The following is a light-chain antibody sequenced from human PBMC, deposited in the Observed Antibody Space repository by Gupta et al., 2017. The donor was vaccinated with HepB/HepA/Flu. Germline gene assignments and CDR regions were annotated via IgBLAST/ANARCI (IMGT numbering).Light chain of an antibody. CDR1: QSVLYSSKHKNY. V-gene: IGKV4-1*01. J-gene: IGKJ1*01. Sequence: DIVMTQSPYSLAVSLGERATINCKSSQSVLYSSKHKNYLAWYQQKPGQPPKLLIYWASTREAGVPDRFSGSGPGTXFTLTIXSLQAEDVAVYYCQQDYSTPRTFGXGTKVEIK. CDR2: WAS. CDR3: QQDYSTPRT.